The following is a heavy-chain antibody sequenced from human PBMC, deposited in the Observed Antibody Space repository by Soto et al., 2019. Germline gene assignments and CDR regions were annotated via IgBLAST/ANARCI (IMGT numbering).Heavy chain of an antibody. CDR2: IYSGGNT. Sequence: GGSLRLSCAASGFTVSNNYITWVRQTPERGLEWVSLIYSGGNTYYTDSVKGRFTISRDNFNNTVYLQMNSLRAEDTAVYYCARGAEILTGYYTFDVGGQGTMVTVSS. CDR3: ARGAEILTGYYTFDV. V-gene: IGHV3-53*01. D-gene: IGHD3-9*01. J-gene: IGHJ3*01. CDR1: GFTVSNNY.